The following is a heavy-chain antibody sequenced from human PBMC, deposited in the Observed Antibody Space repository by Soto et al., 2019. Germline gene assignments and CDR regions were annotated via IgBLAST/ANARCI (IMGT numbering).Heavy chain of an antibody. Sequence: EVQLLASGGGLIQPGGSVRLSCSASGVTFSSYAMTWVRQAPGKGLEWVSRISVDGSSYYADSVKGRFTISRDNAKNTLYLHMSSARGEYTAVYYCAKNYFCDNWGQGTLVTVSS. V-gene: IGHV3-23*01. J-gene: IGHJ4*02. CDR3: AKNYFCDN. CDR2: ISVDGSS. CDR1: GVTFSSYA.